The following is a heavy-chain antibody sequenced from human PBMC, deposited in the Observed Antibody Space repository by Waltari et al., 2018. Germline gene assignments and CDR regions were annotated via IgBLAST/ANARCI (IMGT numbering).Heavy chain of an antibody. D-gene: IGHD5-12*01. V-gene: IGHV4-38-2*02. CDR3: AREGYMI. CDR1: GYAISRGYD. Sequence: QVQLQESGPGLVMPSETLSTTCAVSGYAISRGYDWGWIRQPPGKGLEWIGMIYHSGSTYYNPSLKSRVTISVDTSKTQFSMKLSSVAAADTAVYYCAREGYMIWGQGTLVTVSS. J-gene: IGHJ4*02. CDR2: IYHSGST.